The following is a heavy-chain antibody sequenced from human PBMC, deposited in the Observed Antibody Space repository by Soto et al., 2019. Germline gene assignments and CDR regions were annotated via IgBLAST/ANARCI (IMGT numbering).Heavy chain of an antibody. D-gene: IGHD5-12*01. CDR1: GFTFSSYS. CDR3: ARDYSGYGEDYMDV. CDR2: ISSSSSYI. J-gene: IGHJ6*03. V-gene: IGHV3-21*01. Sequence: GGSLRLCCAASGFTFSSYSMNWVRQAPGKGLEWVSSISSSSSYIYYADSVKGRFTISRDNAKNSLYLQMNSLRAEDTAVYYCARDYSGYGEDYMDVWGKGTTVTVSS.